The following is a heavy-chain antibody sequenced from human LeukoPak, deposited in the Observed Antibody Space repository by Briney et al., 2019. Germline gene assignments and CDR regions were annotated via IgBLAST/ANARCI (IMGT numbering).Heavy chain of an antibody. CDR2: IYHSGST. CDR1: GGSISSYY. CDR3: ARGSVVSPYYFDY. J-gene: IGHJ4*02. Sequence: SSETLSLTCTVSGGSISSYYWSWIRQPPGKGLEWIGEIYHSGSTNYNPSLKSRVTISVDKSKNQFSLKLSSVTAADTAVYYCARGSVVSPYYFDYWGQGTLVTVSS. D-gene: IGHD3-22*01. V-gene: IGHV4-59*12.